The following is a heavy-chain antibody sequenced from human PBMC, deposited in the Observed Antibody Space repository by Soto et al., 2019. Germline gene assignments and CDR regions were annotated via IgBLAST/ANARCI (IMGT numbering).Heavy chain of an antibody. Sequence: QVPLVQSGAEVKKPGSSVTVSCKASGGTFSSYAIHWVRQAPGQGLEWMGGIIPMYGPAKYAQRFQRRVTITADESTTTVYMELTSLTSQATAVYYCARVTTMVRGVIDNWFDHWGHGALVTGSS. CDR2: IIPMYGPA. CDR1: GGTFSSYA. J-gene: IGHJ5*02. V-gene: IGHV1-69*01. D-gene: IGHD3-10*01. CDR3: ARVTTMVRGVIDNWFDH.